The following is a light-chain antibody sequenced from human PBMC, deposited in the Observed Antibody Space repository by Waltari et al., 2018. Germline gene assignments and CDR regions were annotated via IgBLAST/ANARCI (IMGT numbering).Light chain of an antibody. J-gene: IGKJ2*01. CDR1: QDINNW. V-gene: IGKV1-12*01. CDR2: AAS. Sequence: DIQMTQSPSSVSASVAHTVTITCRASQDINNWLAWFQQKPGKTPKLLISAASSLRSGVPSRFSGSGFGTDFTLTISNLQPEDFAIYYCQKADSFPPYTFGQGTKVEIQ. CDR3: QKADSFPPYT.